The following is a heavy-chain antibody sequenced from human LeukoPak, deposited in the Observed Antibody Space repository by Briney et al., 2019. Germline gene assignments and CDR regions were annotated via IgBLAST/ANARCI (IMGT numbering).Heavy chain of an antibody. J-gene: IGHJ4*02. Sequence: GGSLRLSCTASGFTFSTYAMSWVRQAPGKGLEWVSTFSGSSGRTLYADPVKGRFVISRDNSKNTLYLQMNSLRAEDTAVYYCAKVTSSYNYFDYWGQGAPVTVSS. D-gene: IGHD2-2*01. CDR1: GFTFSTYA. V-gene: IGHV3-23*01. CDR2: FSGSSGRT. CDR3: AKVTSSYNYFDY.